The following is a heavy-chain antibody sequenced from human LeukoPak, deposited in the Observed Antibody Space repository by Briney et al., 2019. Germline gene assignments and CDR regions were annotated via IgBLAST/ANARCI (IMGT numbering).Heavy chain of an antibody. V-gene: IGHV3-21*01. D-gene: IGHD6-13*01. CDR2: ISSSSSYI. CDR1: GFTFSSYS. Sequence: GGSLRLSCAASGFTFSSYSMNWVRQAPGKGLEWVSSISSSSSYIYYADSVKGRFTISRDNAKNSLYLQMNSLGAEDTAVYYCARDRGDGQQLFDYWGQGTLVTVSS. J-gene: IGHJ4*02. CDR3: ARDRGDGQQLFDY.